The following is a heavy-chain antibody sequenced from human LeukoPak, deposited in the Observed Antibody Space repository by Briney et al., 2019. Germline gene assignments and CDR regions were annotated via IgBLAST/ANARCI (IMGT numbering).Heavy chain of an antibody. D-gene: IGHD6-6*01. CDR1: GYTFTSYD. Sequence: ASVKVSCKASGYTFTSYDINWVRQATGQGLEWMGWMNPNSGNTGYAQKFQGRVTITRNTSISTAYMELSSLRSEDTAVYYCARAVEDIYSSSSPLVHWGQGTLVTVSS. V-gene: IGHV1-8*03. CDR3: ARAVEDIYSSSSPLVH. CDR2: MNPNSGNT. J-gene: IGHJ4*02.